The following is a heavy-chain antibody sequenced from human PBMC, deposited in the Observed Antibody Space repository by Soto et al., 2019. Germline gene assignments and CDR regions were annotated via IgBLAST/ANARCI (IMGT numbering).Heavy chain of an antibody. J-gene: IGHJ4*02. CDR2: ISAYNGNT. CDR1: GYTFTSYG. V-gene: IGHV1-18*01. CDR3: ARGYYDFWSGYTFDY. D-gene: IGHD3-3*01. Sequence: ASVKVSCKASGYTFTSYGISWVRQAPGQGLEWMGWISAYNGNTNYAQKLQGRVTMTTDTSTSTAYMELRSLRSDDTAVYYCARGYYDFWSGYTFDYWGQRTLVTVS.